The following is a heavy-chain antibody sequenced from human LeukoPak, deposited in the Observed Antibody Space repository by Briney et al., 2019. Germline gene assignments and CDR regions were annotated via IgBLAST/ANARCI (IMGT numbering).Heavy chain of an antibody. CDR1: GFTFSSYG. J-gene: IGHJ4*02. Sequence: PGRSLRLSCAASGFTFSSYGMHWVRQAPGKGLEWVAVISYDGSNKYYADSVKGRFTISRDNSKNTLYLQMNSLRAEDTAVYYCAKDRHGGNSGYLDYWGQGTLVTVSS. D-gene: IGHD4-23*01. CDR2: ISYDGSNK. V-gene: IGHV3-30*18. CDR3: AKDRHGGNSGYLDY.